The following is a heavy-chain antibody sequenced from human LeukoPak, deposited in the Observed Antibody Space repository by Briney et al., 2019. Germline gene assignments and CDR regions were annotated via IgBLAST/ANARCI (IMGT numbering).Heavy chain of an antibody. CDR2: IIPIFGTA. Sequence: SVKVSCKASGGTFSSYAISWVRQAPGQGLGWMGGIIPIFGTANYAQKFQGRVTITADESTSTAYMELSSLRSEDTAVYYCARDIWKEMATILGDAFDIWGQGTMVTVSS. CDR3: ARDIWKEMATILGDAFDI. J-gene: IGHJ3*02. D-gene: IGHD5-24*01. CDR1: GGTFSSYA. V-gene: IGHV1-69*01.